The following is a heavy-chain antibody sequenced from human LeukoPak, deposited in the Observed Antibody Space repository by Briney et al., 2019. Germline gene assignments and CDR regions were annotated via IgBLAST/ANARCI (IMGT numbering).Heavy chain of an antibody. D-gene: IGHD3-3*01. CDR3: ARDFKGYYYYGMDV. CDR2: MNPNSGNT. V-gene: IGHV1-8*01. J-gene: IGHJ6*02. Sequence: GASVKVSCKASGYTFTSYDINWVRQATGQGLEWMGWMNPNSGNTGYAQKFQGRVTMTRNTSISTAYMELSSLRSEDTAVYYCARDFKGYYYYGMDVWGQGTTVTVSS. CDR1: GYTFTSYD.